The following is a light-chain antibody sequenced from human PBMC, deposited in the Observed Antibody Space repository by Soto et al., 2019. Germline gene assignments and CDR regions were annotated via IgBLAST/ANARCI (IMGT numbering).Light chain of an antibody. J-gene: IGLJ1*01. CDR1: SSDVGTYDY. Sequence: QSVLTQPASVSGSPGQSITISCTGTSSDVGTYDYVSWYQQHPGKAPKLMIYDVSNRPSGVSNRFFGSKSGNTASLTISGLQAEDEAHYYCSSYTSSTTRVFGTGTKVTVL. V-gene: IGLV2-14*03. CDR2: DVS. CDR3: SSYTSSTTRV.